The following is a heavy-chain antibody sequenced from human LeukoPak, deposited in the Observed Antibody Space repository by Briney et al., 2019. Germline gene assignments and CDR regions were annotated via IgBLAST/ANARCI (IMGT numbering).Heavy chain of an antibody. D-gene: IGHD3-9*01. CDR3: ANSVDYDILTGHYNDYYYGMDV. Sequence: GASVKVSCKASGYTFTGYYMHWVRQAPGQGLEWMGWINPSSGGTNYAQKFQGRVTMTRDTSISTAYMELSRLRSDDTAVYYCANSVDYDILTGHYNDYYYGMDVWGQGTTVTVSS. CDR1: GYTFTGYY. CDR2: INPSSGGT. V-gene: IGHV1-2*02. J-gene: IGHJ6*02.